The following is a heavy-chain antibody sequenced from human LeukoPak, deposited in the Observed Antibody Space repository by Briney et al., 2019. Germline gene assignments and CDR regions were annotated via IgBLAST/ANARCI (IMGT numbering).Heavy chain of an antibody. V-gene: IGHV3-7*01. J-gene: IGHJ3*02. D-gene: IGHD6-13*01. CDR2: IKQDGIET. CDR1: GFNSGNYW. Sequence: GGSLRLSCAASGFNSGNYWMGWVRQAPGRRLEWLANIKQDGIETYYLDSVKGRFTISRDSARNSVYLQMNSLRADETAVYFCARFIASPGPDAFDIWGQGTLVTVSS. CDR3: ARFIASPGPDAFDI.